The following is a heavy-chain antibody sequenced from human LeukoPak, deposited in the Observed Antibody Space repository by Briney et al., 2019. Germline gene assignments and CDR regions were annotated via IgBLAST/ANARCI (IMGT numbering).Heavy chain of an antibody. CDR2: IKGDGGAK. CDR3: ARDRGWIQHDI. CDR1: GFAFSDSW. Sequence: GGSLRLSCAASGFAFSDSWMTWIRQAPGKGLEWVAFIKGDGGAKKYVDSVTGRFTISRDNAKNSLFLQMNSLRAEDTAVYYCARDRGWIQHDIWGQGTMVTVSS. J-gene: IGHJ3*02. V-gene: IGHV3-7*01. D-gene: IGHD5-18*01.